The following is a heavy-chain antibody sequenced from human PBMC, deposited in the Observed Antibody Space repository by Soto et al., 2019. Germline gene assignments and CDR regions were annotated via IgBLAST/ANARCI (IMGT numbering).Heavy chain of an antibody. CDR2: IYYSGST. V-gene: IGHV4-59*01. CDR3: ARAGPVGRLNPKHPTQKNYYYYYYMDV. CDR1: GGSISSYY. D-gene: IGHD1-26*01. J-gene: IGHJ6*03. Sequence: PSETLSLTCTVSGGSISSYYWSWIRQPPGKGLEWIGYIYYSGSTNYNPSLKSRVTISVDTSKNQFSLKLSSVTAADTAVYYCARAGPVGRLNPKHPTQKNYYYYYYMDVWGKGTTVTVSS.